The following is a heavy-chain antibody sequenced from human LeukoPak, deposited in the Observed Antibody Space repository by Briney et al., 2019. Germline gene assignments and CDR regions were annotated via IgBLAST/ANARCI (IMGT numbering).Heavy chain of an antibody. CDR1: GGSISSYY. D-gene: IGHD3-16*01. J-gene: IGHJ4*02. CDR2: IYYSGST. CDR3: ARHRRGEFDY. V-gene: IGHV4-59*08. Sequence: KPSETLSLTCTVSGGSISSYYWSWIRQPPGKGLEWIGDIYYSGSTNYNPSLKSRVTISVDTSKNQFSLKVSSVTAADTTLYYCARHRRGEFDYWGQGTLVTVSS.